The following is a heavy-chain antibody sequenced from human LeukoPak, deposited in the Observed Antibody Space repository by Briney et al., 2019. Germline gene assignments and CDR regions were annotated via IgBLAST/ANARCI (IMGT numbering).Heavy chain of an antibody. CDR1: GFTFSNAW. D-gene: IGHD3-10*01. CDR2: IKCKTDGGTT. J-gene: IGHJ4*02. Sequence: AGGSLRLSCAASGFTFSNAWTSWVRQAPGKGLEWVGRIKCKTDGGTTDYAAPVKGRFTISRDDSKNTLYLQMNSLKTEDTAVYYCTATMVRGVNSFYYFDYWGQGTLVTVSS. V-gene: IGHV3-15*01. CDR3: TATMVRGVNSFYYFDY.